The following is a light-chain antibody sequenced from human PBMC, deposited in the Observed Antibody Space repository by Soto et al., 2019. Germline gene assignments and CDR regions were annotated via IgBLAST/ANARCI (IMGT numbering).Light chain of an antibody. J-gene: IGKJ4*01. V-gene: IGKV1-9*01. CDR1: QGISSY. CDR2: AAS. Sequence: DIQLTQSPSFLSASVGDRVTITCRASQGISSYLAWYQQKPGKDPKLLIYAASTLQSGVPSRFSGSGSGTEFTLTISSLQPEDFATYYCQQLNSYPPFFGGGTKVEIK. CDR3: QQLNSYPPF.